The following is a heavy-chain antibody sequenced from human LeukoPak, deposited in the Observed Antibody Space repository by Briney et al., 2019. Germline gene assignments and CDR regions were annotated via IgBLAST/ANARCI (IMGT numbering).Heavy chain of an antibody. CDR1: GFTFSSYA. D-gene: IGHD6-19*01. J-gene: IGHJ4*02. V-gene: IGHV3-30-3*01. CDR3: ARDLDSSGWFDY. CDR2: ISYDGSNK. Sequence: GGSLRLSCAASGFTFSSYAMHWVRQAPGKWLEWVAVISYDGSNKYYADSVKGRFTISRDNSKNTLYQQMNSLRAEDTAVYYCARDLDSSGWFDYWGQGTLVTVSS.